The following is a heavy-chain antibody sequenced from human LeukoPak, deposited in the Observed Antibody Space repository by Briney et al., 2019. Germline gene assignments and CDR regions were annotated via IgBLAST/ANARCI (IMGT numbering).Heavy chain of an antibody. CDR2: IHSSGST. V-gene: IGHV4-59*01. Sequence: SETLSLTCTVSGGSISNYYWSWIRQPPGKGLEWIGYIHSSGSTNYNPSLKSRVTISVDTSKNQFSLKLSSVTAADTAVYYCARGEWLRFYYYYMDVWGKGTTVTVSS. CDR1: GGSISNYY. J-gene: IGHJ6*03. D-gene: IGHD5-12*01. CDR3: ARGEWLRFYYYYMDV.